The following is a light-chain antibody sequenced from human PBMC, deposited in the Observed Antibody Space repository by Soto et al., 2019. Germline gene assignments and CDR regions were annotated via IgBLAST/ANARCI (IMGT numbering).Light chain of an antibody. Sequence: QSVLTQPPSASGTPGQRVTISFSGSSSNIGTYTVNWYQQLPGTAPKLLIFNNDQRPSGVPDRFSGFKYGTAASLATSGLQSEDEADYYCAAWDDSFSGLYVFGTGTKVTVL. V-gene: IGLV1-44*01. CDR2: NND. CDR3: AAWDDSFSGLYV. J-gene: IGLJ1*01. CDR1: SSNIGTYT.